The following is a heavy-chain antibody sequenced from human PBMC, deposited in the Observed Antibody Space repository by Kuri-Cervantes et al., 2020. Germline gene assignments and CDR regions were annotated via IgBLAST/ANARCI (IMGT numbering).Heavy chain of an antibody. CDR2: ISYDGSNK. CDR1: GFTFSSYA. CDR3: AKERLWFGDSGSFDY. Sequence: GESLKNSCAASGFTFSSYAMHWVRQAPGKGLEWVAVISYDGSNKYYADSVKGRFTISRDNAKNSLYLQMNSLRAEDTALYYSAKERLWFGDSGSFDYWGQGTLVTDSS. D-gene: IGHD3-10*01. V-gene: IGHV3-30-3*01. J-gene: IGHJ4*02.